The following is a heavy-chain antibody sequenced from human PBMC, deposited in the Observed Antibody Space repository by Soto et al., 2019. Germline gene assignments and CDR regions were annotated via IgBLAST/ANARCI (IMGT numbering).Heavy chain of an antibody. CDR1: GFDFSSYA. J-gene: IGHJ4*02. CDR3: AFGTRGVVDTYYHY. V-gene: IGHV3-23*05. CDR2: ISGSGIDV. Sequence: GGSLTLSCAASGFDFSSYAMNWARQAPGKGLEWVSGISGSGIDVYYADSVRGRFTISRDNSKNTIYLQVNSLRVEDTAMYYCAFGTRGVVDTYYHYWGRGTMVTVSS. D-gene: IGHD3-10*01.